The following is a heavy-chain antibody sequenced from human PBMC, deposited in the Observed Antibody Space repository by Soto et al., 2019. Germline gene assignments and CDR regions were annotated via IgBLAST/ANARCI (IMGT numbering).Heavy chain of an antibody. CDR2: ISSSSRFI. J-gene: IGHJ4*02. V-gene: IGHV3-21*01. D-gene: IGHD3-22*01. CDR3: AREAYDSLPDY. CDR1: GFTFSSYR. Sequence: EVQLVESGGGLVKPGGSLRLSCAASGFTFSSYRMTWVRQAPGKGLEWVSTISSSSRFIYYADSVKGRFTISRDDDKKSLYLEMNRLRAGDTAVYYCAREAYDSLPDYWGQGTLVTVSS.